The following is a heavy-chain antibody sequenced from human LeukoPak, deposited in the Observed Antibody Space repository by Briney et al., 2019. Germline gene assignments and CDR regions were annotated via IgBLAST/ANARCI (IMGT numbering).Heavy chain of an antibody. CDR2: IYYSGST. Sequence: SETLSLTCTVSGGSISSYYWSWMRQPPGKGLEWIGYIYYSGSTNYNPSLKSRVTISVDTSKNQFSLKLSSVTAADTAVYYCARVSVVGYYGMDVWGQGTTVTVSS. V-gene: IGHV4-59*01. CDR1: GGSISSYY. J-gene: IGHJ6*02. CDR3: ARVSVVGYYGMDV.